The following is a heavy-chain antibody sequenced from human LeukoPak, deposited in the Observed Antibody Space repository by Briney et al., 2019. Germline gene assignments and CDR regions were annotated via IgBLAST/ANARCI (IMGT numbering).Heavy chain of an antibody. Sequence: GASVKVSCKASGYTFTSYFMHWVRQAPGQGLEWMGIINPSGGSTFYAQKFQGRVTMTRDVSTSTVYMELSSMRSEDTAVYYCARDWGVSYKSNWFDPWGQGTLVTVSS. J-gene: IGHJ5*02. D-gene: IGHD1-26*01. CDR3: ARDWGVSYKSNWFDP. V-gene: IGHV1-46*01. CDR2: INPSGGST. CDR1: GYTFTSYF.